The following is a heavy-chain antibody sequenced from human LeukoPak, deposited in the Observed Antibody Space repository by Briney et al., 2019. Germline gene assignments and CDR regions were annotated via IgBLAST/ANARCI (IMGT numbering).Heavy chain of an antibody. CDR2: INPNSGGT. J-gene: IGHJ3*02. D-gene: IGHD7-27*01. CDR1: GYTFTGYY. Sequence: ASVKVSCKASGYTFTGYYMHWVRQAPGQGLEWMGWINPNSGGTNYAQKFEGRVTRTRDTSLSTAYMELSRLRSHDTAVYYCARDRTGTDAFDIWGQGTMVTVSS. CDR3: ARDRTGTDAFDI. V-gene: IGHV1-2*02.